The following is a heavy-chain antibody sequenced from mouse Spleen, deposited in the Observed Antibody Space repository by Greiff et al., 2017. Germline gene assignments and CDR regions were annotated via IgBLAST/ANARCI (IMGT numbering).Heavy chain of an antibody. CDR1: GFTFSSYA. D-gene: IGHD2-1*01. J-gene: IGHJ2*01. V-gene: IGHV5-9-3*01. CDR3: ARHGDYGNYVAMDY. CDR2: ISSGGSYT. Sequence: EVKLVESGGGLVKPGGSLKLSCAASGFTFSSYAMSWVRQTPEKRLEWVATISSGGSYTYYPDSVKGRFTISRDNAKNTLYLQMSSLRSEDTAMYYCARHGDYGNYVAMDYWGQGTTLTVSS.